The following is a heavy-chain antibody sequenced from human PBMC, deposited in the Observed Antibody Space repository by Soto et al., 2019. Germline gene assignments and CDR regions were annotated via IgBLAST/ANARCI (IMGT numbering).Heavy chain of an antibody. D-gene: IGHD3-10*01. CDR2: INVGSGNT. Sequence: ASVKVSCKAAGYSFTTYAIHWVLQAPGQRLEWMAWINVGSGNTQYSQRFQGRVTITRDTSASTAYMELSSLRSEDTAVYYCARTSLGSTLLLDPWGHGTLVTVSS. CDR3: ARTSLGSTLLLDP. CDR1: GYSFTTYA. V-gene: IGHV1-3*01. J-gene: IGHJ5*02.